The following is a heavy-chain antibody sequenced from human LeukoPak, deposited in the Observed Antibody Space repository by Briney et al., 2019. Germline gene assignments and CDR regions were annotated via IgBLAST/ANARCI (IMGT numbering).Heavy chain of an antibody. J-gene: IGHJ4*02. Sequence: GGSLRLSCVASRFTFSNYWMSWVRQAPGKGLEWVANINQDGSKRVYADSIKGRFTISRDNAKESLFLQLNSLRVDDTAVYFYAKWGPHCVGDYCPALDSWGQGTLVTVSS. D-gene: IGHD2-21*02. CDR3: AKWGPHCVGDYCPALDS. CDR2: INQDGSKR. CDR1: RFTFSNYW. V-gene: IGHV3-7*01.